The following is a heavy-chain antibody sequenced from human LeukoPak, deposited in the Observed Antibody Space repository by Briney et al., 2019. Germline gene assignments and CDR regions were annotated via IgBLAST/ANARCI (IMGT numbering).Heavy chain of an antibody. Sequence: ASETLSLTCAVYGGSFSGYYWSWIRQPTGKGLEWIGEINHSGSTNFNPSLKSRVTISVDTSKNQFSLKLSSVTAADTAVYYCARGRDYWGQGTLVTVSS. CDR2: INHSGST. CDR3: ARGRDY. CDR1: GGSFSGYY. J-gene: IGHJ4*02. V-gene: IGHV4-34*01.